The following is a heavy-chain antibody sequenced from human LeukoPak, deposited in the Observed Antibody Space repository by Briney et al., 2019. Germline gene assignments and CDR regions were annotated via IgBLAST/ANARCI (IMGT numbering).Heavy chain of an antibody. CDR2: ISDDGRSK. CDR3: AKRPSDYGDYISYFDY. Sequence: QSGGSLRLSCAASGFSFISYGMHWVRQAPGKGLEWVGVISDDGRSKDYADSVKGRFTSSRDNSKDTLYLQMNSLRDEDTAVYYCAKRPSDYGDYISYFDYWGQGTLVTVSS. D-gene: IGHD4-17*01. V-gene: IGHV3-30*18. CDR1: GFSFISYG. J-gene: IGHJ4*02.